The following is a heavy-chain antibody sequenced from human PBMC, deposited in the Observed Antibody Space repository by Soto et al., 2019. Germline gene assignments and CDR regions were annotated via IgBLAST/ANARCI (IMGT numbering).Heavy chain of an antibody. CDR2: ISYDGSNK. V-gene: IGHV3-30-3*01. CDR3: ARDWREEKDKGHAFDI. D-gene: IGHD1-26*01. J-gene: IGHJ3*02. Sequence: QVQLVESGGGVVQPGRSLRLSCAASGFTFSSYAMHWVRQAPGKGLEWVAGISYDGSNKYYADSVKGRFTISRDNSKNTLYLQMHSLRAEDTAVYYCARDWREEKDKGHAFDIWGQGTMVTVSS. CDR1: GFTFSSYA.